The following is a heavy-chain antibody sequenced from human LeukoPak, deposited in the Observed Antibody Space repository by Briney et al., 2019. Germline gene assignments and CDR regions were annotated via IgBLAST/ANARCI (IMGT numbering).Heavy chain of an antibody. J-gene: IGHJ6*03. Sequence: PGGSLRLSCAASGFTFSSYSMNWVRQAPGKGLEWVSYISSSSSTIYYADSVKGRFTISRDNAKNSLYLQMNSLRAEDTAVYYCAKDPHQFNYYYYYMDVWGKGTTVTVSS. CDR2: ISSSSSTI. V-gene: IGHV3-48*01. CDR1: GFTFSSYS. CDR3: AKDPHQFNYYYYYMDV.